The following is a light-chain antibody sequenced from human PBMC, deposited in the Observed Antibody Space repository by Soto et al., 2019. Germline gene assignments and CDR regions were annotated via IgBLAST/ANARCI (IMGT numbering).Light chain of an antibody. CDR1: SSDVGAYNY. CDR3: VSYPSSGNYV. V-gene: IGLV2-14*01. CDR2: DVS. Sequence: QSALTQSASVSGSPGQSITISCTGTSSDVGAYNYVSWYQQYPGKAPKLMIYDVSNWPSGISNRFSGSKSGNTASLTISGLQAQDEADYYCVSYPSSGNYVFGSGTKVTVL. J-gene: IGLJ1*01.